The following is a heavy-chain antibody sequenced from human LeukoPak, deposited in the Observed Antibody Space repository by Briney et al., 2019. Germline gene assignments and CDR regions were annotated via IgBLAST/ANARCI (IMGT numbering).Heavy chain of an antibody. CDR3: ARGFGEAPHYYNYYYMDV. D-gene: IGHD3-10*01. J-gene: IGHJ6*03. CDR2: ISAYHGNT. V-gene: IGHV1-18*01. CDR1: IYIFSNYG. Sequence: ASVKVSCKASIYIFSNYGVNWVRQAPGQGLEWMGWISAYHGNTNYAQKFQARVTMTTDASTNTAHLEVRGLRFDDTAVYYCARGFGEAPHYYNYYYMDVWRRGTTVIVSS.